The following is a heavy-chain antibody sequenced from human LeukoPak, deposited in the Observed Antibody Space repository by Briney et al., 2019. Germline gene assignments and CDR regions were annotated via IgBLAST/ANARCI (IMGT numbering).Heavy chain of an antibody. V-gene: IGHV3-23*01. CDR1: GFTFSSYG. CDR2: ISGSGEST. CDR3: AKDRGITSDY. D-gene: IGHD3-10*01. Sequence: PGGTLRLSCAASGFTFSSYGMSWVRQAPGKGLEWVSAISGSGESTYYANSVKGRFTISRDNSKNTLYLQMNSLRAEDTAVYYCAKDRGITSDYWGQGTLVTVSS. J-gene: IGHJ4*02.